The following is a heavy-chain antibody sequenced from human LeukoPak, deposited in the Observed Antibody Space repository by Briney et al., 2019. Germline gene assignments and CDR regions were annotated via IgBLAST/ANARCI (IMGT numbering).Heavy chain of an antibody. V-gene: IGHV1-2*02. CDR3: AAPGYSYAYGIDGFDI. J-gene: IGHJ3*02. CDR2: INPNSGGT. D-gene: IGHD5-18*01. CDR1: GYTFTGYY. Sequence: ASVKVSCKASGYTFTGYYMHWVRQAPGQGLEWMGWINPNSGGTNYAQKFQGRVTMTRDTSISTAYMELSRLRSDDTAVYYCAAPGYSYAYGIDGFDIWGQGTMVTVSS.